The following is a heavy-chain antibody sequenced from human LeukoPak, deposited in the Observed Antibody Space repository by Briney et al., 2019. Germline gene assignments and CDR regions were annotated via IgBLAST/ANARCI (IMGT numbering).Heavy chain of an antibody. D-gene: IGHD5-12*01. Sequence: SETLSLTCTVSGGSISSSSYYWGWIRQPPGKGLEWIGSIYYSGSTYYNPSLKSRVTISVDTSKNQFSLKLSSVTAADTAVYYCARFSGEDYFDYGGQGTLVTVSS. CDR1: GGSISSSSYY. CDR2: IYYSGST. V-gene: IGHV4-39*01. CDR3: ARFSGEDYFDY. J-gene: IGHJ4*02.